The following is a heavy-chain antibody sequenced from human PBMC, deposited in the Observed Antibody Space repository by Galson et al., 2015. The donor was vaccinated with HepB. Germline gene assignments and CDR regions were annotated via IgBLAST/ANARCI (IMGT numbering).Heavy chain of an antibody. V-gene: IGHV3-23*01. CDR1: GFAFSGYV. D-gene: IGHD5-18*01. J-gene: IGHJ4*02. CDR3: ANLGWDTADFDY. CDR2: ITGSGDIT. Sequence: SLRLSCAASGFAFSGYVMSWIRQTPGKGLEWVSSITGSGDITYYAESVKGRFTISRDNSKNTQYLQMNSLRVEDTAVYYCANLGWDTADFDYWGQGTLVTVSS.